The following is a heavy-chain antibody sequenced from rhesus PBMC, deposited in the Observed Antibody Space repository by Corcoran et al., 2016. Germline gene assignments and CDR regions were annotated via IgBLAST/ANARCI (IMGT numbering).Heavy chain of an antibody. CDR1: GYTFPSYG. CDR3: ARLSYGSNDAFDF. V-gene: IGHV7-114*01. CDR2: INTDTGNP. D-gene: IGHD4-29*01. J-gene: IGHJ3*01. Sequence: QVQLVQSGAEVKQPGASVKVSCQASGYTFPSYGMNWVRPAHGKRLEWMGWINTDTGNPTYAQGFKERFTFSMDTSISTAYLQISSLKAEDTAVYYCARLSYGSNDAFDFWGQGLRVTVSS.